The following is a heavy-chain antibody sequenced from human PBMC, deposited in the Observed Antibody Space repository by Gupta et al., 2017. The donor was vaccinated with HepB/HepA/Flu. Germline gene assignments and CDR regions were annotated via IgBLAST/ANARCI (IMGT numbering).Heavy chain of an antibody. D-gene: IGHD3-16*02. CDR1: GFTFDDYA. J-gene: IGHJ6*02. Sequence: EVQLVESGGGLVQPGRSLRLSCAASGFTFDDYAMHWVRQAPGKGLEWVSGISWNSGSIGYADSVKGRFTISRDNAKNSLYLQMNSLRAEDTALYYCAKDKGLYYYYYGMDVWGQGTTVTVSS. CDR2: ISWNSGSI. V-gene: IGHV3-9*01. CDR3: AKDKGLYYYYYGMDV.